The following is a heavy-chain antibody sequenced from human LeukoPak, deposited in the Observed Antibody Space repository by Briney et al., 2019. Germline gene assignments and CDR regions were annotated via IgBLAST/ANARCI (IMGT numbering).Heavy chain of an antibody. V-gene: IGHV3-20*04. D-gene: IGHD3-3*01. Sequence: GGSLRLSCAASGFTFDDYGMSWVRQAPGKGLEWVSGINWNGGSTGYADSVKGRFTISRDNAKTSLYLQMSSLRAEDTALYYCARDSNYDFWSGYFWFDPWGQGTLVTVSS. CDR2: INWNGGST. J-gene: IGHJ5*02. CDR1: GFTFDDYG. CDR3: ARDSNYDFWSGYFWFDP.